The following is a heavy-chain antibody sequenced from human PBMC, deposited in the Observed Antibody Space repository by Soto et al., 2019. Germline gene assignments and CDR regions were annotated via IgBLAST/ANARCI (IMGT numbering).Heavy chain of an antibody. CDR2: ISYDGSNK. CDR3: VKEEVSDYSLDY. J-gene: IGHJ4*02. V-gene: IGHV3-30-3*01. D-gene: IGHD2-15*01. Sequence: PGGSLRLSCAASGLAFSNYAFHWVRQAPGKGLEWVAVISYDGSNKYYADSMRGRFTISRDNSRNTLYLQMNTLRPEDTAIYYCVKEEVSDYSLDYWGRGTLVTVSS. CDR1: GLAFSNYA.